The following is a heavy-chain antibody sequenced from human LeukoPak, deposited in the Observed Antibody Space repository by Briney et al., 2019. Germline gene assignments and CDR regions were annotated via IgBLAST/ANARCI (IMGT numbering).Heavy chain of an antibody. Sequence: GGSLRLSCAASGFTFSSYGMHLVRQAPGKGLEWVAFIRYDGRNKYYADSVQGRFTISRDNSKNTLYLQMSSLRAEDTAVYYCAKAYYDFWSGNFPFDPWGQGTLVTVSS. J-gene: IGHJ5*02. D-gene: IGHD3-3*01. CDR1: GFTFSSYG. CDR2: IRYDGRNK. V-gene: IGHV3-30*02. CDR3: AKAYYDFWSGNFPFDP.